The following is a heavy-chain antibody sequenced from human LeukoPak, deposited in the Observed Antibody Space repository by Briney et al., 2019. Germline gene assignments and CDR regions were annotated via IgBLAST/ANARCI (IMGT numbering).Heavy chain of an antibody. D-gene: IGHD2-15*01. CDR2: IYYSGST. J-gene: IGHJ2*01. CDR1: GGSISSYY. CDR3: ARVALDIVVVVAATPEWYFDL. V-gene: IGHV4-59*01. Sequence: SETLSLTCTVSGGSISSYYWSWIRQPPGNGLAWIGYIYYSGSTNYNPSLKSRVTISVDTSKNQFSLKLSSVTAADTAVYYCARVALDIVVVVAATPEWYFDLWGRGTLVTVAS.